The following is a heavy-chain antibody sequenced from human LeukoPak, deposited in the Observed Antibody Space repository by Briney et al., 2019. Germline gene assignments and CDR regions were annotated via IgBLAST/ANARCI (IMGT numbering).Heavy chain of an antibody. V-gene: IGHV3-21*01. J-gene: IGHJ4*02. D-gene: IGHD3-10*01. CDR1: GFTFSSYS. Sequence: GGSLRLSCAASGFTFSSYSMNWVRQAPGKGLEWVSSISSSSSYIYYADSVKGRFTISRDNAKNSLYLQMNSLRVEDTAVYFCAKVAKYYYGPETYYFFEQWGQGTPVTAAS. CDR3: AKVAKYYYGPETYYFFEQ. CDR2: ISSSSSYI.